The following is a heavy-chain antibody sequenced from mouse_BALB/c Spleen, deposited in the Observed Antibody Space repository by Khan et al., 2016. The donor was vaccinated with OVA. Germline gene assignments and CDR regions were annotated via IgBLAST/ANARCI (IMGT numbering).Heavy chain of an antibody. CDR2: INTNTGEP. Sequence: QIQLVQSGPELKKSGETVKISCKASGYTFTNYGMSWVKQAPGKGLKWMGWINTNTGEPTYTEEFKGRFAFSLETSASTAYLQINNLKNEDTATHFCARGNYGSSPLAYWGQGTLVTVSA. CDR1: GYTFTNYG. J-gene: IGHJ3*01. CDR3: ARGNYGSSPLAY. V-gene: IGHV9-3*02. D-gene: IGHD1-1*01.